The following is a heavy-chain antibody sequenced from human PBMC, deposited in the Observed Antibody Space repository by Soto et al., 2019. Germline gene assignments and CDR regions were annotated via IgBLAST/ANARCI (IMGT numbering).Heavy chain of an antibody. CDR2: MSYSGNT. Sequence: SETLSLTCAVSGVSVSSGLYYWSWIRQPPGKGLEWIGYMSYSGNTNYNPSLKSRVTISVDTSKNQFSLKLSSVTAADTAVYYCARAEGLGADAVDYWGQGTVVTVSS. D-gene: IGHD1-26*01. CDR1: GVSVSSGLYY. J-gene: IGHJ4*02. V-gene: IGHV4-61*01. CDR3: ARAEGLGADAVDY.